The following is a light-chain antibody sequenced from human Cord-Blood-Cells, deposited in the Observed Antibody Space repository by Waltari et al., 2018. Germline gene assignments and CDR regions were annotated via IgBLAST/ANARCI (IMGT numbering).Light chain of an antibody. CDR1: SSDVGGSNY. Sequence: QSALTQPASVSGSPGPSITTSCTGPSSDVGGSNYVHCYQQHPGKAPKLMIYEVSNRPSGVSNRFSGSKSGNTASLTISGLQAEDEADYYCSSYTSSSTLVFGGGTKLTVL. CDR3: SSYTSSSTLV. V-gene: IGLV2-14*01. CDR2: EVS. J-gene: IGLJ3*02.